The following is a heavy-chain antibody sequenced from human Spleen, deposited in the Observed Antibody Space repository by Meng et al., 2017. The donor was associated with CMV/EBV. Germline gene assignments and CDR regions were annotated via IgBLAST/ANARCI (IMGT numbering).Heavy chain of an antibody. CDR3: ARFRNILTGCFDY. CDR1: GGSISSYY. J-gene: IGHJ4*02. CDR2: IYYSGST. Sequence: GSLRLSCTVSGGSISSYYWSWIRQPPGKGLEWIGYIYYSGSTNYNPSLKSRVTISVDTSKNQFSLKLSSVTAADTAVYYCARFRNILTGCFDYWGQGTLVTVSS. D-gene: IGHD3-9*01. V-gene: IGHV4-59*01.